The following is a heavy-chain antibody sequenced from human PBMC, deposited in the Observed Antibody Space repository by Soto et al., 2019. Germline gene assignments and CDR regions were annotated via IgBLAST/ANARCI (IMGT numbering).Heavy chain of an antibody. CDR1: GGSVSSGSYY. J-gene: IGHJ4*02. CDR2: LYYSGNT. CDR3: ARVPTGTTWVTSEY. V-gene: IGHV4-61*01. Sequence: QVQLQESGPGLVKPSETLSLTCTVSGGSVSSGSYYWSWIRQPPGKGLEWSGYLYYSGNTNYNPSRKSRVTISVDTSKNQFSLKLSSVTAADTAVYYCARVPTGTTWVTSEYWGQGTLVTVSA. D-gene: IGHD1-7*01.